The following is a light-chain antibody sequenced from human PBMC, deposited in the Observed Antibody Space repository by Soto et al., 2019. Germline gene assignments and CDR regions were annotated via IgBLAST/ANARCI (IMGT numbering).Light chain of an antibody. J-gene: IGLJ1*01. Sequence: QSALTQPASVSASPGQSITISCTGTRGDIGGYNYVSWYQQHPGEAPKLMIYDVYHRPSGVSNRFSASKSGNTASLTISGLQAEDEADYYCSSYTSSTTLVFGTGTKVTVL. V-gene: IGLV2-14*03. CDR1: RGDIGGYNY. CDR3: SSYTSSTTLV. CDR2: DVY.